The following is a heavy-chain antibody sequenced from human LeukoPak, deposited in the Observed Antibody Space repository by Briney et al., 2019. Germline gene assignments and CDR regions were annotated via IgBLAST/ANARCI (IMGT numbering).Heavy chain of an antibody. CDR3: ARFGVVIS. CDR2: IYYSGST. V-gene: IGHV4-59*08. D-gene: IGHD3-3*01. CDR1: GGSISSYY. Sequence: PSETLSLTCTVSGGSISSYYWSWVRQPPGKGLEWIGYIYYSGSTNYNPSLKSQVTISVDTSKNQFSLKLSSVTAADAAVYYCARFGVVISWGQGTLVTVSS. J-gene: IGHJ5*02.